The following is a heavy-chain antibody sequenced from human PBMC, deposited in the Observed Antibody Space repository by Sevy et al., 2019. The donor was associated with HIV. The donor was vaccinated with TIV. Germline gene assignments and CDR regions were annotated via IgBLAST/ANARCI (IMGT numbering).Heavy chain of an antibody. J-gene: IGHJ4*02. Sequence: ASVKVSCKASRSTFVSNDINWLRQAPGQGLEWVGWMRPNSGEVGYGHKFQGRVTITRNISITTAYMELGRLRFDDTAVYYCAQGYYFTYWGQRTVVTVSS. CDR3: AQGYYFTY. CDR1: RSTFVSND. V-gene: IGHV1-8*01. D-gene: IGHD3-22*01. CDR2: MRPNSGEV.